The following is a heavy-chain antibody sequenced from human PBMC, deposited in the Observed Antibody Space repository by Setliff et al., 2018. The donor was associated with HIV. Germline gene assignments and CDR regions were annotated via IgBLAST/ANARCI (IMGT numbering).Heavy chain of an antibody. CDR3: ARIPGYSSGWVNYYYMDV. CDR1: GFTFSSYA. J-gene: IGHJ6*03. Sequence: PGGSLRLSCAASGFTFSSYAMSWVRQAPGKGLEWVSGISGSGGSTYYADSVKGRFTISRDNAKNTLYLQMNSLRAEDTAVYYCARIPGYSSGWVNYYYMDVWGKGTTVTVSS. CDR2: ISGSGGST. D-gene: IGHD6-19*01. V-gene: IGHV3-23*01.